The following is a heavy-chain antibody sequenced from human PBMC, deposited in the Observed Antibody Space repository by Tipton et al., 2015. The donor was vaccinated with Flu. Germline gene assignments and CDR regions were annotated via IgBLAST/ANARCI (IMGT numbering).Heavy chain of an antibody. CDR1: GGSISSSDYY. CDR2: LYFSGRT. CDR3: ARDFVPHLRGLGFDP. Sequence: TLSLTCSVSGGSISSSDYYWGWIRQPPGKGLEWIGSLYFSGRTYYNPSLRSRVSLSVDTSKNQISLNLSSVNAADTALYYCARDFVPHLRGLGFDPWGQGTLVIVSS. V-gene: IGHV4-39*07. D-gene: IGHD4-17*01. J-gene: IGHJ5*02.